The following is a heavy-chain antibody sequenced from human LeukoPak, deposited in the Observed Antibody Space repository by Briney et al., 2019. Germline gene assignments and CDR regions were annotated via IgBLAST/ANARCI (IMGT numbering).Heavy chain of an antibody. D-gene: IGHD6-6*01. V-gene: IGHV1-8*02. CDR3: ARGAVAARRRSGYNWFDP. CDR2: MNPNSGNT. Sequence: GASVKVSCKASGYTFTSYDINWVRQATGQGLEWMGWMNPNSGNTGYAQKFQGRVTITRNTSISTAYMELSSLRSEDTAVYYCARGAVAARRRSGYNWFDPWGQGTLVTVSS. CDR1: GYTFTSYD. J-gene: IGHJ5*02.